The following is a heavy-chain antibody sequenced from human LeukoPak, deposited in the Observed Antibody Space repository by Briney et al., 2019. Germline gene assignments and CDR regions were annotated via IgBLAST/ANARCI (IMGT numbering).Heavy chain of an antibody. D-gene: IGHD3-9*01. Sequence: GASVKVSCKASGGTFSSYAISWVRQAPGQGLEWMGGIIPIFGTANYAQKFQGRVTITTDESTSTAYMELSSLRSEDTAVCYCARSGGGYFDWLLLLWGQGTLVTVSS. V-gene: IGHV1-69*05. CDR1: GGTFSSYA. J-gene: IGHJ4*02. CDR2: IIPIFGTA. CDR3: ARSGGGYFDWLLLL.